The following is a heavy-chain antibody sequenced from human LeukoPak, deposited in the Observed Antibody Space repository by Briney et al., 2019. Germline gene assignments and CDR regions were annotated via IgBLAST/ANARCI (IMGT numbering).Heavy chain of an antibody. V-gene: IGHV1-2*02. J-gene: IGHJ4*02. CDR1: GYTFTDYY. Sequence: ASVKVSCKASGYTFTDYYMHWVRQAPGQGREWMGWINPNSGGTNYAQKFQGRVTMTRDTSISAVYMELSRLRSDDTAVYYCARDGTGVYNLVQYWGQGTLVTVSS. D-gene: IGHD5-24*01. CDR2: INPNSGGT. CDR3: ARDGTGVYNLVQY.